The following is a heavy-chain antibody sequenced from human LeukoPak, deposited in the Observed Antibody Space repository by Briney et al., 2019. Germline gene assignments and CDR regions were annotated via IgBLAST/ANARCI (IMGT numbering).Heavy chain of an antibody. J-gene: IGHJ4*02. CDR1: GFTFSSHS. D-gene: IGHD2-2*01. CDR3: AKGRDGTSNFDY. V-gene: IGHV3-23*01. CDR2: ISPSGDST. Sequence: PGGSLRLSCAASGFTFSSHSMSWVRQPPGEGLEWVAAISPSGDSTYYADSVKGRFTISRDNSNNTLYLQMNILRAEDTAVYYCAKGRDGTSNFDYWGQGTLVTVSS.